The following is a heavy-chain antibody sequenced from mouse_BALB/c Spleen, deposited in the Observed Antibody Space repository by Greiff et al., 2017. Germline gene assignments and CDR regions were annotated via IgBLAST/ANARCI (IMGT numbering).Heavy chain of an antibody. Sequence: VQLKQSGPELVKPGASVKISCKTSGYTFTEYTMHWVKQSHGKSLEWIGNIDPYYGGTSYNQKFKGKATLTVDKSSSTAYMQLKSLTSEDSAVYYCARWEDSSGYFYYAMDYWGQGTSVTVSS. V-gene: IGHV1S135*01. CDR2: IDPYYGGT. CDR3: ARWEDSSGYFYYAMDY. J-gene: IGHJ4*01. CDR1: GYTFTEYT. D-gene: IGHD3-2*01.